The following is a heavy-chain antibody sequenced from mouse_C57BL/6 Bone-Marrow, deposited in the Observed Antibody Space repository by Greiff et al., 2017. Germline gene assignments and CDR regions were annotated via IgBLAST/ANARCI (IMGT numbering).Heavy chain of an antibody. D-gene: IGHD2-2*01. CDR3: ARNGYGRGDY. CDR2: IWSGGST. Sequence: VKLMESGPGLVQPSQSLSITCTVSGFSLTSYGVHWVRQSPGKGLEWLGVIWSGGSTDYNAAFISRLSLSNDNSKSQVFFKMNRLQAEDTAIYYCARNGYGRGDYWGQGTSVTVSS. CDR1: GFSLTSYG. V-gene: IGHV2-2*01. J-gene: IGHJ4*01.